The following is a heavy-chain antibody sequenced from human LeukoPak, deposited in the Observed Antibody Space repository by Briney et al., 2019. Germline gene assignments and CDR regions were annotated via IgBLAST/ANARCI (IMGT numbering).Heavy chain of an antibody. CDR3: AREDYGDPIDAFDI. CDR2: IYYSGST. Sequence: TLSLTCTVSGGSISSGGYYWSWIRQHPGKGLEWIGYIYYSGSTYYNPSLKSRVTISVDTSKNQFSLKLSSVTAADTAVYYCAREDYGDPIDAFDIWGQGTMVTVSS. V-gene: IGHV4-31*03. D-gene: IGHD4-17*01. J-gene: IGHJ3*02. CDR1: GGSISSGGYY.